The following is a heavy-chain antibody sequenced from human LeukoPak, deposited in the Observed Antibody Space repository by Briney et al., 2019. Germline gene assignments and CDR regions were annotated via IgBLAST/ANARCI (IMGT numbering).Heavy chain of an antibody. Sequence: GGSLRLSCAASGFTFSSYEMAWVRQAPGKGLEWVSYIASSGSTIFYADSLKGRFTISRDNAKNSLYLQMNSLRAEDTAIYYCARRYCSTTSCLFDYWGQGTLVTVSS. D-gene: IGHD2-2*01. CDR3: ARRYCSTTSCLFDY. J-gene: IGHJ4*02. V-gene: IGHV3-48*03. CDR1: GFTFSSYE. CDR2: IASSGSTI.